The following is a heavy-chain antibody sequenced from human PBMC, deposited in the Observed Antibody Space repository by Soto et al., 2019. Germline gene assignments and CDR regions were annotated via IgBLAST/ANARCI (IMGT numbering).Heavy chain of an antibody. CDR1: GFTFSSYG. J-gene: IGHJ4*02. Sequence: PGGSLRLSCAASGFTFSSYGMHWVRQAPGEGLEWVAVISYDGSNKYYADSVKGRLTISRDNSKNTLYLQMNSLRAEDTAVYYCAKELTQDLWFGPKGPNGYWGQGTLVTVSS. CDR3: AKELTQDLWFGPKGPNGY. CDR2: ISYDGSNK. V-gene: IGHV3-30*18. D-gene: IGHD3-10*01.